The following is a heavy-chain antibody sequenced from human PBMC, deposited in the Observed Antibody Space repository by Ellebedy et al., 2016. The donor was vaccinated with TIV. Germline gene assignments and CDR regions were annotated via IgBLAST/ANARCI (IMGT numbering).Heavy chain of an antibody. V-gene: IGHV3-72*01. CDR3: TKTFYFD. CDR1: GFTFSDQH. D-gene: IGHD2/OR15-2a*01. Sequence: GESLKISXATSGFTFSDQHMDWARQAPGKGLEWVGRSKNKANNYATQYAASVKGRFTISRDDSTNSLYLQMNSLKTEDTAIYYCTKTFYFDWGQGTLVTVSS. CDR2: SKNKANNYAT. J-gene: IGHJ4*02.